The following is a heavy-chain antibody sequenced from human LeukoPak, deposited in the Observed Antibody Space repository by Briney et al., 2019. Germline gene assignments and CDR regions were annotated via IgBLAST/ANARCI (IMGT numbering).Heavy chain of an antibody. CDR3: AREVYYYDSSGYYLGYFDY. J-gene: IGHJ4*02. CDR2: ISGYNANT. CDR1: GYTFTSYG. D-gene: IGHD3-22*01. V-gene: IGHV1-18*01. Sequence: ASVKVSCKASGYTFTSYGISWVRQAPGQGLEWMGWISGYNANTDYAQKLQGRVTMTTDTSTSTAYMELRSLRSDDTAVYYCAREVYYYDSSGYYLGYFDYWGQGTLVTVSS.